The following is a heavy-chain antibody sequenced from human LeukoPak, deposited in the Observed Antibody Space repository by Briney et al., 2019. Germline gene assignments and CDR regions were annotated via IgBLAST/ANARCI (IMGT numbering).Heavy chain of an antibody. CDR3: ARGSSSWFNWFDP. V-gene: IGHV4-34*01. D-gene: IGHD6-13*01. CDR1: GGSFSGYY. CDR2: INHSGST. Sequence: SETLSLTCAVYGGSFSGYYWSWIRQPPGKGLEWIGEINHSGSTNYNPSLKSRVTISVDTSKNQFSLKLSSVTAADTAVYYCARGSSSWFNWFDPWGQGTLVTVSS. J-gene: IGHJ5*02.